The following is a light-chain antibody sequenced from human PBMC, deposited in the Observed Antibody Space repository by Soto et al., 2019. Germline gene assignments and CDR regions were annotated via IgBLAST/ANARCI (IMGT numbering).Light chain of an antibody. Sequence: IVLTQAPGAPSLSPGGRATLSCRARQSVSSSSMAWYQQRPGQAPRLLMHGASSRATGIPDRFSGSGSGTDFTLTISRLEPEDFAVYYCQHYGTSWWTFGQGTKVDIK. CDR3: QHYGTSWWT. J-gene: IGKJ1*01. CDR1: QSVSSSS. V-gene: IGKV3-20*01. CDR2: GAS.